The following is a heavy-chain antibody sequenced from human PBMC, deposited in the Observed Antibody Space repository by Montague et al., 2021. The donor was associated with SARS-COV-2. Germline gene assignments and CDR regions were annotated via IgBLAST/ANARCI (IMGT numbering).Heavy chain of an antibody. J-gene: IGHJ5*02. CDR2: IYYSGSN. Sequence: SETLSLTCTVSGGSISSYYWSWIRQPPGKGPEWIGYIYYSGSNNYNPSLKSRVTISVDTSKNQFSLKLSSVTAADTAVYYCERHHAVGGVGPWGQGTLVTVSS. CDR3: ERHHAVGGVGP. CDR1: GGSISSYY. D-gene: IGHD2-8*02. V-gene: IGHV4-59*08.